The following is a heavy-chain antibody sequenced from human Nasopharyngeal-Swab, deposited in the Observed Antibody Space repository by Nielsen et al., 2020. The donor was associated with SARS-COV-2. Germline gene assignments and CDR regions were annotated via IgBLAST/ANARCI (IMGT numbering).Heavy chain of an antibody. V-gene: IGHV3-7*03. J-gene: IGHJ4*02. CDR1: GFTFSSYW. Sequence: GGSLRLSCAASGFTFSSYWMSWVRQAPGKGLEWVANIKQDGSEKYYVDSVKGRFTISRDNAKNSLYLQMNSLRAEDTAVYYCARVRRDGYNYHPYYFDYWGQGTLVTVSS. CDR2: IKQDGSEK. CDR3: ARVRRDGYNYHPYYFDY. D-gene: IGHD5-24*01.